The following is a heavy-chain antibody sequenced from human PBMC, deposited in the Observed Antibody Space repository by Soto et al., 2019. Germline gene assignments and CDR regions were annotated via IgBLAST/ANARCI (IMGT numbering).Heavy chain of an antibody. J-gene: IGHJ6*02. D-gene: IGHD3-3*01. CDR1: GFTFSSYG. CDR3: AREKFWSGYFVGVHSYYYYGMDV. V-gene: IGHV3-33*01. CDR2: IWYDGSNK. Sequence: GGSLRLSCAASGFTFSSYGMHWVRQAPGKGLEWVAVIWYDGSNKYYADSVKGRFTISRDNSKNTLYLQMNSLRAEDTAVYYCAREKFWSGYFVGVHSYYYYGMDVWGQGTTVTVSS.